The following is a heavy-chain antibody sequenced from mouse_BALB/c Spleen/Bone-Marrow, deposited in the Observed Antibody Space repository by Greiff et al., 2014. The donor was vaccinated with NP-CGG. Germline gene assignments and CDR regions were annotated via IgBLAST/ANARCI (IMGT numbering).Heavy chain of an antibody. CDR2: IYPGDGDT. D-gene: IGHD1-1*01. Sequence: VQLVESGAELARPGASVKLSCKASGYTFTSYWMQWVKQRPGQGLEWIGAIYPGDGDTRYTQKSKGKATLTADKSSSTAYMQLSSLASEDSAVYYCARGRNYYGSSYYFDYWGQGTTLTVSS. CDR1: GYTFTSYW. V-gene: IGHV1-87*01. J-gene: IGHJ2*01. CDR3: ARGRNYYGSSYYFDY.